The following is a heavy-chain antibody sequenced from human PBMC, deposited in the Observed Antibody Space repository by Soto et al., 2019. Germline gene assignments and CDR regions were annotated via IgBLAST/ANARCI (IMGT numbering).Heavy chain of an antibody. CDR3: AKAAFWSGYSNYYYYMDV. D-gene: IGHD3-3*01. CDR1: GFTFSSYA. CDR2: ISGSGGST. Sequence: GGSLRLSCAASGFTFSSYAMSWVRQAPGKGLEWVSAISGSGGSTYYADSVKGRFTISRDNSKNTLYLQMNSLRAEDTAVYYCAKAAFWSGYSNYYYYMDVWGKGTTVTVSS. J-gene: IGHJ6*03. V-gene: IGHV3-23*01.